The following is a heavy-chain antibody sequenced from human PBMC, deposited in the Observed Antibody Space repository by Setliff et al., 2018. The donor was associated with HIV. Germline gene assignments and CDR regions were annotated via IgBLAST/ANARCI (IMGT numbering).Heavy chain of an antibody. CDR2: VNHKGVA. D-gene: IGHD2-21*01. V-gene: IGHV4-34*01. J-gene: IGHJ4*02. CDR1: GGSLSGYY. Sequence: LSLTCAVYGGSLSGYYWTWIRQSPGRGLEWIGEVNHKGVANYSPSLMRRATISADTSKNQFSLRLSSVTAADTALYFCTRAQIAAPRPFDYWGQGTLVTVSS. CDR3: TRAQIAAPRPFDY.